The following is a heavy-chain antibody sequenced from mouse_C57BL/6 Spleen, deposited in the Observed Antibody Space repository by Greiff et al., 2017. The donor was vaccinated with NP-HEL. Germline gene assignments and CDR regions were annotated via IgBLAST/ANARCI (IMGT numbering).Heavy chain of an antibody. CDR3: ARSYYGSSYWYFDV. CDR2: ILPGSGST. D-gene: IGHD1-1*01. V-gene: IGHV1-9*01. CDR1: GYTFTGYW. Sequence: QVHVKQSGAELMKPGASVKLSCKAPGYTFTGYWLEWVQQRPGHGLEWIGEILPGSGSTNYNEKFTGKATFTADTSSNTAYMQLSSLTTEDSAIYYCARSYYGSSYWYFDVWGTGTTVTVSS. J-gene: IGHJ1*03.